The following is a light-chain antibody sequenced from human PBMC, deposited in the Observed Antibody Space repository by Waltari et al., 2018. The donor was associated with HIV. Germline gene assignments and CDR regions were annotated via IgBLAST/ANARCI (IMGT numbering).Light chain of an antibody. CDR1: SSDVGSYNL. Sequence: QSALTQPASVSGSPGQSITISCPGISSDVGSYNLASCYQQHPGKAPKLMIFEVSKRPSGVSDRFSGSKSGNTASLTISGLQAEDEADYYCCSYGGSSAPWVFGGGTKLTVL. V-gene: IGLV2-23*02. CDR3: CSYGGSSAPWV. CDR2: EVS. J-gene: IGLJ3*02.